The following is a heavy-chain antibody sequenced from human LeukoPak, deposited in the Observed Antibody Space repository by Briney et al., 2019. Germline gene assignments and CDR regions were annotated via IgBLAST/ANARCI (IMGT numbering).Heavy chain of an antibody. V-gene: IGHV1-46*01. CDR1: GYTFTSYY. Sequence: ASVKVSCKASGYTFTSYYMHWVRQAPGQGLEWMGIINPSGGSTSYAQKFQGRVTMTRNTSISTAYMELSSLRSEDTAVYYCATHQTDYYGSGSSDYWGQGTLVTVSS. CDR3: ATHQTDYYGSGSSDY. J-gene: IGHJ4*02. CDR2: INPSGGST. D-gene: IGHD3-10*01.